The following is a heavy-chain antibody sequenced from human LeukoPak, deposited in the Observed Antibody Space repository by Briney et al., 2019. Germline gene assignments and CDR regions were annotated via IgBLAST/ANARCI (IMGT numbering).Heavy chain of an antibody. CDR3: ANTVTPYNWLDP. Sequence: SETLSLTCTVSGGSISSYYWSWIRQPAGKGLEWIGRIYTSGSINYNPSLKSRVTMSVDTSKNQFSLKLSSVTAADTAVYYCANTVTPYNWLDPWGQGTLVTVSS. J-gene: IGHJ5*02. CDR2: IYTSGSI. V-gene: IGHV4-4*07. D-gene: IGHD4-11*01. CDR1: GGSISSYY.